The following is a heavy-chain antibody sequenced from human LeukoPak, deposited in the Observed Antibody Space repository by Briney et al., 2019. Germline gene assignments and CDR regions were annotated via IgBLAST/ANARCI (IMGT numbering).Heavy chain of an antibody. Sequence: PGGSLRLSCAASGFTFSSFAMNWVRQAPGKGLEWVSSISDRTGRTYYADSVKGRFTISRDNSKNTLYLQMNSLRAEDTAVYYCARGLYYAYWGQGTLVTVSS. J-gene: IGHJ4*02. V-gene: IGHV3-23*01. CDR3: ARGLYYAY. CDR1: GFTFSSFA. CDR2: ISDRTGRT.